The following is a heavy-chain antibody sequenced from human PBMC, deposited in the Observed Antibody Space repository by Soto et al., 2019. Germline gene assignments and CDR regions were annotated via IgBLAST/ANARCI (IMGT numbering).Heavy chain of an antibody. V-gene: IGHV3-74*01. D-gene: IGHD2-15*01. CDR1: GFTFSHYW. CDR2: INSDGSVS. CDR3: ARGDCVGGTCYSLAGSFYYYMDV. Sequence: EVQLVESGGGLVQPGGSLRLSCAASGFTFSHYWMYWVRQAPGKGLVWVSRINSDGSVSSYADSVKGRLTISRDNVKNLPYQQMDSRRAADTAVYYCARGDCVGGTCYSLAGSFYYYMDVWGKGTTVTVFS. J-gene: IGHJ6*03.